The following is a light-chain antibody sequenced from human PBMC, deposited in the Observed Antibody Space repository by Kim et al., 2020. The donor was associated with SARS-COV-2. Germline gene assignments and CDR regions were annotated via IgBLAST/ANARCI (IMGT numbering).Light chain of an antibody. Sequence: EIVLTQSPDTLSLSPGERATLFCRTSRSVSSNYLAWYQQKPGQAPRLLIYAASSRATGIPDRFSGSGSGTDFTLTISRLEPEDFAVYYCQQYGSSPDTFGRGTKLEI. CDR2: AAS. J-gene: IGKJ2*01. CDR1: RSVSSNY. CDR3: QQYGSSPDT. V-gene: IGKV3-20*01.